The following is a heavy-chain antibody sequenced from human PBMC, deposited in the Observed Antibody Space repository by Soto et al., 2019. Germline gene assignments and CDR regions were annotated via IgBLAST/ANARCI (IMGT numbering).Heavy chain of an antibody. J-gene: IGHJ4*02. Sequence: SETLSLTCAVYGGSFSGYYWSWIRQPPGKGLERIGEINHSGSTNYNPSLKSRVTISVDTSKNQFSLKLSSVTAADTAVYYCAWTFDSSGPLNYWGQGTLVTVSS. D-gene: IGHD3-22*01. CDR2: INHSGST. CDR3: AWTFDSSGPLNY. V-gene: IGHV4-34*01. CDR1: GGSFSGYY.